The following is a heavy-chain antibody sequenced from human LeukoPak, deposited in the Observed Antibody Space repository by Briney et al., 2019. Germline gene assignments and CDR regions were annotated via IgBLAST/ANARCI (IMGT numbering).Heavy chain of an antibody. Sequence: SGGSLRLSCAASGFTFSIYWMSWVRQAPGKGLEWVANIKQDGSEKYYVDSVKGRFTISRDNAKNSLYLQMNSLRAEDTAVYYCARIAAAYYYYYMDVWGKGTTVTVSS. CDR3: ARIAAAYYYYYMDV. CDR1: GFTFSIYW. V-gene: IGHV3-7*01. J-gene: IGHJ6*03. D-gene: IGHD6-13*01. CDR2: IKQDGSEK.